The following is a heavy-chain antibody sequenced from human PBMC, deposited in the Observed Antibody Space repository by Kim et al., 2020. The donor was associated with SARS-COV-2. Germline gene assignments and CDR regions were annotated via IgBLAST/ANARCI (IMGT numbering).Heavy chain of an antibody. CDR3: AKRTGTKYNWFDP. D-gene: IGHD1-7*01. Sequence: YADSGKGRFTISRENSQNTLYLQMNSLRAEDTAVYYCAKRTGTKYNWFDPWGQGTLVTVSS. V-gene: IGHV3-33*06. J-gene: IGHJ5*02.